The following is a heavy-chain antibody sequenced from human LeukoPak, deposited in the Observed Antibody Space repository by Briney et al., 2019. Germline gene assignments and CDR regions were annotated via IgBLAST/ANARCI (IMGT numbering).Heavy chain of an antibody. CDR1: GFTFSSYG. CDR2: ISYDGSNK. J-gene: IGHJ6*02. V-gene: IGHV3-30*03. Sequence: GGSLRLSCAASGFTFSSYGMHWVRQAPGKGLEWVAVISYDGSNKYYADSVKGRFTISRDNSKNTLYLQMSSLRGEDTAVYYCARYNWNDIYYYYGMEVWGQGTTVTVSS. CDR3: ARYNWNDIYYYYGMEV. D-gene: IGHD1-20*01.